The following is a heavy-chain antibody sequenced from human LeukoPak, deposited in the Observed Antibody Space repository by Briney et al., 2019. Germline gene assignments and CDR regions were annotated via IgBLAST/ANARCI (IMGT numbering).Heavy chain of an antibody. D-gene: IGHD3-10*01. CDR1: GYTFPSYG. V-gene: IGHV1-18*01. J-gene: IGHJ5*02. CDR3: ARVVNYYGSGNWFDP. Sequence: GASVKVSCKASGYTFPSYGISWVRQAPGQGLEWMGWISAYNGNTNYAQKLQGRVTMTTDTSTSTAYMELRSLRSDDTAVYYCARVVNYYGSGNWFDPWGQGTLVTVSS. CDR2: ISAYNGNT.